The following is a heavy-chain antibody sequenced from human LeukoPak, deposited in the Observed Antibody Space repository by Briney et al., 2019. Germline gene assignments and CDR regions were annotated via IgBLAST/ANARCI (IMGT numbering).Heavy chain of an antibody. D-gene: IGHD2-2*01. CDR3: ARLPRYCSSTSCSILNWLDP. CDR1: GYSFTSYW. CDR2: IYPGDSDT. Sequence: GESLKISCRGSGYSFTSYWIGWVRQMPGKGLEWMGIIYPGDSDTRYSPSFQGQVTISADKSISTAYLQWSSLKASDTAMYYCARLPRYCSSTSCSILNWLDPWGQGTLVTVSS. J-gene: IGHJ5*02. V-gene: IGHV5-51*01.